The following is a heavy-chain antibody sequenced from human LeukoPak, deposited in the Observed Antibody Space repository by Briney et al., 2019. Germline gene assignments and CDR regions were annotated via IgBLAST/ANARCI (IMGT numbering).Heavy chain of an antibody. Sequence: AASVKVSCKASGYTFTSYDINWVRQATGQGLEWMGWMNPNSGNTGYAQKFQGRVTMTRNTSISTAYMELSSLRFEDTAVYYCAFWSGYSYNWFDPWGQGTLVTVSS. D-gene: IGHD3-3*01. CDR3: AFWSGYSYNWFDP. V-gene: IGHV1-8*01. J-gene: IGHJ5*02. CDR1: GYTFTSYD. CDR2: MNPNSGNT.